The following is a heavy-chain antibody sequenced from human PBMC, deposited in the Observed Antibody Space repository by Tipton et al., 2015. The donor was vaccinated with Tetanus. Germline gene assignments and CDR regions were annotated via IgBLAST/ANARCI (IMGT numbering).Heavy chain of an antibody. CDR2: TWYDGRNI. Sequence: SLRLSCAASGIDFNRYGMHWVRQAPGKGLEWLAVTWYDGRNIYVADSVKGRFTISGDTSENSVYLQLNSLRAEDTAVYYCAREGLVLGPAKLSYFDSWGHGTRVIVSS. CDR3: AREGLVLGPAKLSYFDS. CDR1: GIDFNRYG. D-gene: IGHD6-25*01. V-gene: IGHV3-33*01. J-gene: IGHJ4*01.